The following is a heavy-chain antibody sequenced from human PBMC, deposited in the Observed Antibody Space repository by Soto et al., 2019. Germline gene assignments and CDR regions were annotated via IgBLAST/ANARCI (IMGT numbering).Heavy chain of an antibody. V-gene: IGHV3-23*01. J-gene: IGHJ4*02. Sequence: EVQLLESGGGLVQPGGSLRLSCAASGFTFSSYAMSWVRQAPGKGLEWVSAISGSGGSTYYADSVKGRFTISRDNSKNTLYLQINSLRAEDTAVYYCAKCSLSSGTCFDYWGQGTLVTVSS. CDR3: AKCSLSSGTCFDY. CDR2: ISGSGGST. CDR1: GFTFSSYA.